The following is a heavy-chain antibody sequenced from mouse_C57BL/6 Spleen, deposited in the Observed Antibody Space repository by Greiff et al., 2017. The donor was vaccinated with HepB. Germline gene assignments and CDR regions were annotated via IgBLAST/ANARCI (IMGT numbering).Heavy chain of an antibody. V-gene: IGHV1-18*01. CDR2: INPNNSGT. CDR1: GYTFTDYN. Sequence: VQLQQSGPELVKPGASVKIPCKASGYTFTDYNMDWVKQSHGKSLEWIGDINPNNSGTIYNQKFKGKATLTVDKSSSTAYMELRSLTSEDTAVYYCARRSRVFDYWGQGTTLTVSS. J-gene: IGHJ2*01. D-gene: IGHD1-1*01. CDR3: ARRSRVFDY.